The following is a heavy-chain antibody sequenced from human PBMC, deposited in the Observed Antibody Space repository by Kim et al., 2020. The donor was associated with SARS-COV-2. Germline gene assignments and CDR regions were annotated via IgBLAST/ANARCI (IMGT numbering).Heavy chain of an antibody. Sequence: GGSLRLSCAASAFTFSSYGMSWVRQAPGKGLVWVSTIAGSGYYYADSVKGRFTISRDNSKNTLLLQMNSLRVDDTALYFVAGGAAGRHWFDPWGSGSLV. V-gene: IGHV3-23*01. CDR1: AFTFSSYG. J-gene: IGHJ5*02. CDR3: AGGAAGRHWFDP. D-gene: IGHD6-13*01. CDR2: IAGSGY.